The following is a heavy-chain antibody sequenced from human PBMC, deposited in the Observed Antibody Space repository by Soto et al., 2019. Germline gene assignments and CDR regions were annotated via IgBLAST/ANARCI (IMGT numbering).Heavy chain of an antibody. CDR2: INTNTGNP. CDR3: ARVVRRVGATAAFGY. CDR1: GYTCTSYA. V-gene: IGHV7-4-1*01. J-gene: IGHJ4*02. D-gene: IGHD1-26*01. Sequence: VASVKVSCKASGYTCTSYAMNWVQQAPGQGLEWMGWINTNTGNPTYAQGFTGRFVFSLDTSVSTAYLQICSLKAEDTAVYYCARVVRRVGATAAFGYWGQGTLVTVSS.